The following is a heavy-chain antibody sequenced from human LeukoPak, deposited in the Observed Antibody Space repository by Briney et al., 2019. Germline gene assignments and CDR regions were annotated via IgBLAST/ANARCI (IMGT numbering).Heavy chain of an antibody. CDR2: IYTSGST. D-gene: IGHD3-10*01. V-gene: IGHV4-4*07. Sequence: KPSETLSLTCTVSGGSISSYYWSWIRQPAGKGLEWIGRIYTSGSTNYNPSLKSRVTMSVDTSKNQFSLKLSSVTAADTAVYYCARGPYYYGSGSYSYYFDYWGQGTLVTVSS. J-gene: IGHJ4*02. CDR3: ARGPYYYGSGSYSYYFDY. CDR1: GGSISSYY.